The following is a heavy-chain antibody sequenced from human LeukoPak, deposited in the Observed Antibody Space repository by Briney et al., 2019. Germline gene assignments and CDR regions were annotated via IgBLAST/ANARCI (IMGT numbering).Heavy chain of an antibody. CDR2: ISSSSSYI. CDR3: ASSVTAMDLTYYYYYMDV. CDR1: GFTFSSCS. J-gene: IGHJ6*03. D-gene: IGHD5-18*01. Sequence: GGSLRLSCAASGFTFSSCSMNWVRQAPGKGLEGVSSISSSSSYIYYADPVKRRFTISRDNAKNSLYLQMNSLRAEDTAVYYCASSVTAMDLTYYYYYMDVWGKGTTVTVSS. V-gene: IGHV3-21*01.